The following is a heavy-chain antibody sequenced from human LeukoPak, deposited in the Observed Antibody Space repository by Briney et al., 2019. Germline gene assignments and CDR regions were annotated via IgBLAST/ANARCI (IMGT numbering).Heavy chain of an antibody. CDR3: ARGYCSGGSCRRRFDY. CDR2: INHSGST. V-gene: IGHV4-34*01. Sequence: SETLSLTCAVYGGSFSGYYWGWIRQPPGKGLEWIGEINHSGSTNYNPSLKSRVTISVDTSKNQFSLKLSSVTAADTAVYYCARGYCSGGSCRRRFDYWGQGTLVTVSS. D-gene: IGHD2-15*01. CDR1: GGSFSGYY. J-gene: IGHJ4*02.